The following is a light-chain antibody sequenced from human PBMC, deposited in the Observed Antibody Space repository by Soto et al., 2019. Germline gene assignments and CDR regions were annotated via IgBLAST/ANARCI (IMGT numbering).Light chain of an antibody. Sequence: QSVLTQPASVSGSPGQSITISCTGTSSDVGGYNYVSWYQQHPGKAPKLMIYDVSNRPVGVSNRFSGSKSGNTASLTISGLQAEDEADYYCTAYTGSSTLPVFGSGTKVTVL. CDR1: SSDVGGYNY. CDR2: DVS. V-gene: IGLV2-14*03. J-gene: IGLJ1*01. CDR3: TAYTGSSTLPV.